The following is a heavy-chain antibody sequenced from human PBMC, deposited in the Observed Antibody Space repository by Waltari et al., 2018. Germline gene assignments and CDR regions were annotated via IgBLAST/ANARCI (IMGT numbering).Heavy chain of an antibody. CDR2: IYSGGTT. CDR1: GFTVSNNY. Sequence: VQLVESGGALMQPGGSLGLPCAASGFTVSNNYMSWVRQAPGRGLEWVSVIYSGGTTHYADSVKGRFTISRDNSKNTLYLQMNSLRAEDTAVYYCARGAPRDWGQGTLVTVSS. CDR3: ARGAPRD. V-gene: IGHV3-53*01. J-gene: IGHJ4*02.